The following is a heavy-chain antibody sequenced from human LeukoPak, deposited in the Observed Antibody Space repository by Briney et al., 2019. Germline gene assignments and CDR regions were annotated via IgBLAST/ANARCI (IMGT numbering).Heavy chain of an antibody. D-gene: IGHD3-10*01. CDR3: AXLLGSVXFSDV. CDR2: IYYSGNI. CDR1: GGSISSYY. V-gene: IGHV4-59*08. Sequence: SETLSLTCTVSGGSISSYYWSWIRQPPGKGLEWIGYIYYSGNINYNPSLKSRVTVSVDTSKNQFSLKLDSVTAADTAVFYCAXLLGSVXFSDVWGQGILVTVSS. J-gene: IGHJ4*02.